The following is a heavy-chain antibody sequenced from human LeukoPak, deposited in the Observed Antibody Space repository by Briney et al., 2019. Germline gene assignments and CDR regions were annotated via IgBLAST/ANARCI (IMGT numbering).Heavy chain of an antibody. CDR3: ARDPQQLAFDY. V-gene: IGHV4-4*07. Sequence: PSETLSLTCTVSGGSISSHYWSWIRRPAGKGLEWIGRIYTSGSTNYNPSLKSRVTMSVDTSKNQFSLKLSSVTAADTAVYYCARDPQQLAFDYWGQGTLVTVSS. CDR2: IYTSGST. CDR1: GGSISSHY. J-gene: IGHJ4*02. D-gene: IGHD6-13*01.